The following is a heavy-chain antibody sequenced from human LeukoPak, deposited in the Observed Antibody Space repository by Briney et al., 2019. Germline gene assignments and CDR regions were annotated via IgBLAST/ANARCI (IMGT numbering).Heavy chain of an antibody. D-gene: IGHD6-13*01. CDR2: FDPEDGET. CDR3: ARFVVDLFYSSSWYYAFDI. J-gene: IGHJ3*02. CDR1: GYILTELS. V-gene: IGHV1-24*01. Sequence: ASVKVSCKVSGYILTELSMHWVRQAPGKGLEWMGGFDPEDGETIYAQKFQGRVTMTEDTSTDTAYMELSSLRSEDTAVYYCARFVVDLFYSSSWYYAFDIWGQGTMVTVSS.